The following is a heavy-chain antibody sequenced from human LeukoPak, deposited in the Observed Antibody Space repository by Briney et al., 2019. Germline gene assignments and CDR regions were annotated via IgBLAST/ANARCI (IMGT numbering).Heavy chain of an antibody. V-gene: IGHV3-53*01. J-gene: IGHJ6*03. CDR3: VRDFEGVHRTTDSYTYYYYMDV. CDR2: IYGGST. D-gene: IGHD2/OR15-2a*01. CDR1: GFTVSDNY. Sequence: GGSLRLSCAASGFTVSDNYMTWVRQAPGKGLEWVSIIYGGSTYYADSVKGRFTISRDNSKNTVYLQMNSLRAEDTAVYYGVRDFEGVHRTTDSYTYYYYMDVWGKGTTVIVSS.